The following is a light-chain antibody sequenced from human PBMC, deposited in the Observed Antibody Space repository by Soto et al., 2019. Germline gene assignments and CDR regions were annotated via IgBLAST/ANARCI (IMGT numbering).Light chain of an antibody. J-gene: IGLJ2*01. CDR3: ETSYTNARV. V-gene: IGLV4-60*03. CDR2: VEGSGTF. CDR1: SGHRTYI. Sequence: QPVLTQSSSASASLGSSVKLTCTLSSGHRTYIIAWHQQQPGKAPRYLMKVEGSGTFNKGSGVPDRFSGSSSGADRYLTISNLQSEDEADYYCETSYTNARVFGGGTKLTVL.